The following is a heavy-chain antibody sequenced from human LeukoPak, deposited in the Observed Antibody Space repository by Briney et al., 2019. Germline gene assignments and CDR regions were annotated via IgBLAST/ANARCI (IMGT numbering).Heavy chain of an antibody. D-gene: IGHD2-21*02. J-gene: IGHJ3*02. CDR3: ASATTYCGADCYPLDAFDI. V-gene: IGHV1-2*02. CDR2: IYPNSGGT. CDR1: GYTFTGYY. Sequence: ASVKVSCKASGYTFTGYYMHWVRQAPGQGLEWMGWIYPNSGGTNYAQKFLGRITMTRDTSITTAYMELSRLRSDDTAVYYCASATTYCGADCYPLDAFDIWGQGTMVTVSS.